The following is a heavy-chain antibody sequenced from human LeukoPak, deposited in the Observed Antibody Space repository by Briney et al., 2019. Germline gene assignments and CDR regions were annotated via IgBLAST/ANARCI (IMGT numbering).Heavy chain of an antibody. Sequence: SETLSLTCTVSGGSISSYYWSWIRQPPGKGLEWIGYIYYSGSTNYNPSLKSRVTMSVDTSKNQFSLRLKSVTAADTAVYYCAGARAWHPYYFDYWGQGTLVAVSS. D-gene: IGHD5-12*01. CDR1: GGSISSYY. J-gene: IGHJ4*02. V-gene: IGHV4-59*01. CDR3: AGARAWHPYYFDY. CDR2: IYYSGST.